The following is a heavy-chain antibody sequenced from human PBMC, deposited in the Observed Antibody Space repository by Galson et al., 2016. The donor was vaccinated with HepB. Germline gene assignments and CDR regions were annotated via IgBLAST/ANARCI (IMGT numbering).Heavy chain of an antibody. CDR3: ARTPAGGSFDS. J-gene: IGHJ4*02. V-gene: IGHV3-74*01. CDR2: ITNDGTAT. CDR1: GFTFSSYW. D-gene: IGHD1-26*01. Sequence: SLRLSCAASGFTFSSYWMHWVRQAPGKGLVWVSRITNDGTATSDADTIYADSVKGRFTISRDNAKNTLYLQLTSLRDEDTAVYYCARTPAGGSFDSWGQGTLVTVSS.